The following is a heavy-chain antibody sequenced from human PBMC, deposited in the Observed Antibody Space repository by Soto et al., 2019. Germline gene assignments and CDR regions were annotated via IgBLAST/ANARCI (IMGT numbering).Heavy chain of an antibody. CDR1: GFTFSSYS. CDR2: ISTTSSSI. D-gene: IGHD3-3*01. Sequence: PVGSLRLSCAASGFTFSSYSTNWVRQAPGKGLEWISYISTTSSSIYYADSVKGRFTISRGNAKNSLFLQMNSLRDEDTAVYYCARKGVAFDYWGQGTLVTVSS. J-gene: IGHJ4*02. CDR3: ARKGVAFDY. V-gene: IGHV3-48*02.